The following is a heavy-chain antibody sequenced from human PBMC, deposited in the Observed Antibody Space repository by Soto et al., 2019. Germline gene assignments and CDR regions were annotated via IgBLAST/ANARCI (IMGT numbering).Heavy chain of an antibody. V-gene: IGHV4-59*01. CDR1: GGPISSYY. Sequence: SETLSLTCTLSGGPISSYYWSWIRQPPGKGLEWIGYIYYRGSTNYNPSLKSRVTISVDTSKNQFSLKLRSVTAADTAVYYCATARACSSSSCYGVDDAFDIWGQGTMVTVSS. J-gene: IGHJ3*02. D-gene: IGHD2-2*01. CDR3: ATARACSSSSCYGVDDAFDI. CDR2: IYYRGST.